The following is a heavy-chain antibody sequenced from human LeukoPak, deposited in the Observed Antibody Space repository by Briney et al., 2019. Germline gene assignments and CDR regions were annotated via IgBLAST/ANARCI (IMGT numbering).Heavy chain of an antibody. Sequence: ASVKVSCKPSGYPFTGHYINWVRHAPAQGLEWMGWIKPNSGDTNYAQKFQGRLTMTRDTTISTVYMELSRLTSDDTAVYYCARGDEWEPAIDFWGQGTMITVSS. V-gene: IGHV1-2*02. CDR3: ARGDEWEPAIDF. D-gene: IGHD1-26*01. CDR1: GYPFTGHY. CDR2: IKPNSGDT. J-gene: IGHJ4*02.